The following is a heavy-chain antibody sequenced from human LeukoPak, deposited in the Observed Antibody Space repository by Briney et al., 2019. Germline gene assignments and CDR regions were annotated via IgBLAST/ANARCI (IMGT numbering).Heavy chain of an antibody. CDR3: AKAPVGWLRPLDY. CDR2: NSASGETT. J-gene: IGHJ4*02. Sequence: GGSLRLSCAASGLTFSTYAMSWVRQAPGKGLEWVSGNSASGETTYYADSVKGRFIISRDNSRNTLHLQMNSLRVEDTAVYYCAKAPVGWLRPLDYWGQGTLVTVSS. CDR1: GLTFSTYA. V-gene: IGHV3-23*01. D-gene: IGHD5-12*01.